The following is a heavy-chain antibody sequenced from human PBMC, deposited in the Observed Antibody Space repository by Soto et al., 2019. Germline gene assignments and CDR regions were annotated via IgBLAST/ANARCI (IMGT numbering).Heavy chain of an antibody. Sequence: QVQLVQSGAEVKKPGSSVKVSCKASGGTFRNYPINWVRQAPGQGLEWMGSILPIIDIPDYAQNFQARLTITADKSTSTAYMELISLRSEDTAMYFCARGPLVVLHYFDSWGQGTLVTVSS. CDR3: ARGPLVVLHYFDS. CDR2: ILPIIDIP. V-gene: IGHV1-69*02. J-gene: IGHJ4*02. CDR1: GGTFRNYP. D-gene: IGHD2-2*01.